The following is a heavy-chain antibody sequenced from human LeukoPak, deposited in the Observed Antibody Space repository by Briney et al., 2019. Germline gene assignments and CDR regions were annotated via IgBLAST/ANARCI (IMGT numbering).Heavy chain of an antibody. D-gene: IGHD3-16*01. CDR2: INHSGST. CDR1: GGSFSGYY. J-gene: IGHJ3*01. Sequence: PSETLSLTCAVYGGSFSGYYWSWIRQPPGKGLEWIGEINHSGSTNYNPSLKGRVTISVDTSKNQCSLKLSSVTAVDTAVYYCARGVAGAGLWGQGTTVTVSS. CDR3: ARGVAGAGL. V-gene: IGHV4-34*01.